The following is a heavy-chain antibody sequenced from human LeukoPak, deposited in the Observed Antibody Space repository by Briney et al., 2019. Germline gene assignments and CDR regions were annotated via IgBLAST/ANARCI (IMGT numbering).Heavy chain of an antibody. J-gene: IGHJ6*03. D-gene: IGHD5-18*01. CDR1: GYTLTELS. Sequence: LGASVKVPCKVSGYTLTELSMHWVRQAPGKGLEWMGGFYAEDGETIYAQKLQGRVTMTAETFTRTAYMEMSSLRSEDTAVYYCATEERGYSYGYYYYYYIDVWGKGTTVTVSS. V-gene: IGHV1-24*01. CDR3: ATEERGYSYGYYYYYYIDV. CDR2: FYAEDGET.